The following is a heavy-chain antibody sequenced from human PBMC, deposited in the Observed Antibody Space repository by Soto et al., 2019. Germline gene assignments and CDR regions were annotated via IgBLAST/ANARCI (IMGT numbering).Heavy chain of an antibody. Sequence: QVQLVESGGGVVQPGRSLRLSCAASGFTFRSHAMYWVRQPPGKGLEWVAVISHDGNNQYYTDSVKGRFTLSRDNSKNTLYLQMNSLTADDTAVYYCARASGWDEIDDWGQGTLVTASS. CDR2: ISHDGNNQ. J-gene: IGHJ4*02. D-gene: IGHD6-19*01. CDR3: ARASGWDEIDD. V-gene: IGHV3-30-3*01. CDR1: GFTFRSHA.